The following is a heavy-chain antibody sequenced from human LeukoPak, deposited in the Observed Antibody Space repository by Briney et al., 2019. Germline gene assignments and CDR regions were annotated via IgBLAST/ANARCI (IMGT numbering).Heavy chain of an antibody. CDR2: INTNTGNP. CDR3: AREGQQLGGYYFDY. V-gene: IGHV7-4-1*02. CDR1: GYTFTSYA. D-gene: IGHD6-13*01. Sequence: GASVKVSCKASGYTFTSYAMNWVRQAPGQALEWKGWINTNTGNPTYAQGFTGRFVFSLDTSVSTAYLQISSLKAEDTAVYYCAREGQQLGGYYFDYWGQGTLVTVSS. J-gene: IGHJ4*02.